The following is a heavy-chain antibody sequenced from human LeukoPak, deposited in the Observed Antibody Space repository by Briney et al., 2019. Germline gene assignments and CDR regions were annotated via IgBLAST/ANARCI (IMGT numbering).Heavy chain of an antibody. D-gene: IGHD2-15*01. Sequence: PGGSLRLSCAASGFTFSRYGMHWVRQAPGKGLEWVAVISYDGSNKYYADSVKGRFTISRDNSKNTLYLQMNSLRAEDTAVYYCAKFSRCSGGSCYSGFDPWGQGTLVTVSS. CDR3: AKFSRCSGGSCYSGFDP. J-gene: IGHJ5*02. CDR2: ISYDGSNK. V-gene: IGHV3-30*18. CDR1: GFTFSRYG.